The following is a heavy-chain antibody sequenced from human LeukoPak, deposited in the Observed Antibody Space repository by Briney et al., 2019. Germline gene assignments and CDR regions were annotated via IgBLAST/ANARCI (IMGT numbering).Heavy chain of an antibody. CDR2: ISDSSRFI. D-gene: IGHD2-21*02. CDR3: ARDSEPLEYCGGDCYSSFDY. Sequence: PGGSLRLSCAASGFTFSTYSMNWVRQAPGEGLEWVSSISDSSRFISYTDSVRGRFTISRDNAKNSLYLQMNSLRAEDTAVYFCARDSEPLEYCGGDCYSSFDYWGQGTLVTVSS. J-gene: IGHJ4*02. V-gene: IGHV3-21*01. CDR1: GFTFSTYS.